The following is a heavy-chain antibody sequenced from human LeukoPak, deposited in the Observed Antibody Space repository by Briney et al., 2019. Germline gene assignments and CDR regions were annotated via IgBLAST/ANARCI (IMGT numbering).Heavy chain of an antibody. Sequence: GGSLRLSCAASGFTFSSYGMHWVRQAPGKGLEWVAVIWYDGSNKYYADSVKGRFTISRDNSKNTLYLQMNSLRVDDTGIYYCAREQAGTSGWYTLDYWGQGTVVTVSS. CDR2: IWYDGSNK. CDR1: GFTFSSYG. J-gene: IGHJ4*02. CDR3: AREQAGTSGWYTLDY. V-gene: IGHV3-33*01. D-gene: IGHD6-13*01.